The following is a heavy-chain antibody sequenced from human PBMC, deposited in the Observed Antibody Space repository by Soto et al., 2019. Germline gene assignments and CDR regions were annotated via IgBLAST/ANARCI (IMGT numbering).Heavy chain of an antibody. CDR3: AIDYDILTGLFDY. J-gene: IGHJ4*02. Sequence: ASVKVSCKASGYTFTSYAMHWVRQAPGQRLEWMGWINAGNGNTKYSQKFQGRVTITRDTSASTAYMELSSLRSEDTAVYYCAIDYDILTGLFDYWGQGTLVTVSS. CDR2: INAGNGNT. D-gene: IGHD3-9*01. V-gene: IGHV1-3*01. CDR1: GYTFTSYA.